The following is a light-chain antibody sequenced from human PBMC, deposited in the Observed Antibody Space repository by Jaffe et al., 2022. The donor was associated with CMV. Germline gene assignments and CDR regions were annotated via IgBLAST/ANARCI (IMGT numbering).Light chain of an antibody. J-gene: IGKJ1*01. CDR1: QSVSGSY. CDR3: QQYNVSPWT. V-gene: IGKV3-20*01. Sequence: EIVLTQSPGTLSLSPGERATLSCRASQSVSGSYLVWYQQKPGQAPRVLIYSASNRATGIPDRFSGSGSGTDFTLTISRLEPEDFAVYYCQQYNVSPWTFGQGTKVEI. CDR2: SAS.